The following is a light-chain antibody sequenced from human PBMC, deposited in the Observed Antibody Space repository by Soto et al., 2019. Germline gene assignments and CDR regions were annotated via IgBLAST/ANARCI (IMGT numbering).Light chain of an antibody. CDR1: SNDVGDYNY. J-gene: IGLJ1*01. CDR3: SSFAGSSTLYV. Sequence: QSALTQPPSASGSPGQSVTISCTGTSNDVGDYNYVSWYQQHPGKAPKLMIYEVSKRPSGVPGRFSGSKSGNTASLTVSGLQAEDEADYYRSSFAGSSTLYVFGTGTKVTVL. V-gene: IGLV2-8*01. CDR2: EVS.